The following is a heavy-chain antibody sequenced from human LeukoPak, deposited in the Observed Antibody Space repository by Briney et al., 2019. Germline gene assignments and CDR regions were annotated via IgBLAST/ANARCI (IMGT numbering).Heavy chain of an antibody. V-gene: IGHV4-30-2*01. CDR2: IFHTGNS. D-gene: IGHD3-10*01. CDR3: ARELWFVNAPGSWLDP. Sequence: SETLYLTCTVSGDSISSGDYSWGWIRQPSGKGLEWIGYIFHTGNSYYNPSLRSRVTISVDRSRNQFSLRLTSVTAADTAVYYCARELWFVNAPGSWLDPWGPGTLVAVSS. CDR1: GDSISSGDYS. J-gene: IGHJ5*02.